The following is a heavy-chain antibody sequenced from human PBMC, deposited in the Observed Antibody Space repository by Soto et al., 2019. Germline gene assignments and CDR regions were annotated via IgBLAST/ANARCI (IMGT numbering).Heavy chain of an antibody. J-gene: IGHJ3*02. D-gene: IGHD4-17*01. Sequence: EVQLLESGGGLVQPGGSLRLSCAASGFTFSSYAMSWVRQAPGKGLEWVSAISGSGGSTYYADSVKGRFTISRDNSKNTLYLQMNRLRAEDTAVYYCAKDYCYGDYALGLNAFDIWGQGTMVTVSS. V-gene: IGHV3-23*01. CDR1: GFTFSSYA. CDR2: ISGSGGST. CDR3: AKDYCYGDYALGLNAFDI.